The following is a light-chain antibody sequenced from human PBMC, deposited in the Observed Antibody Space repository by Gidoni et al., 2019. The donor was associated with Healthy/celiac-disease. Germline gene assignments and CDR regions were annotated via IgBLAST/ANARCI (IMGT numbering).Light chain of an antibody. CDR2: AAS. CDR1: QAISSY. J-gene: IGKJ1*01. Sequence: AIRMTQSPSSFSASTGDRVTITCRASQAISSYLAWYQQKPGKAPKLLIYAASTLQSGVPSRFSGSGSGTDFTLTISCLQSEDFATYYCQQYYSYPWTFXQXTKVGIK. CDR3: QQYYSYPWT. V-gene: IGKV1-8*01.